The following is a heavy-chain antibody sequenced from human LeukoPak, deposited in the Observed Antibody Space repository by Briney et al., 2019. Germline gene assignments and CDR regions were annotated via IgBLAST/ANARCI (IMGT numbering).Heavy chain of an antibody. V-gene: IGHV1-46*01. CDR1: GYIFTSSY. D-gene: IGHD6-13*01. J-gene: IGHJ3*02. Sequence: ASVKVSCKASGYIFTSSYIHWVRQAPGQGLEWMGMINPSGGSTGYAQKFQGRVTMTRDMSTSTVYMELSSLRSEDTAVFYCARSSALAARDAFDIWGQGTKVTVSS. CDR2: INPSGGST. CDR3: ARSSALAARDAFDI.